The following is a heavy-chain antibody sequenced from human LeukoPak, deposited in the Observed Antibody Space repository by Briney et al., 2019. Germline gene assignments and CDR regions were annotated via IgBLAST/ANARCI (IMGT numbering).Heavy chain of an antibody. Sequence: GGSLRLSCAASGFTFSSYSMNWVRQAPGKGLEWVSYISTSSSTIYYADSVKGRFTISRDNAKNSLYLQMNSLRAEDTAVYYCARVGGGWLRFGYFDYWGQGTLVTVSS. CDR3: ARVGGGWLRFGYFDY. V-gene: IGHV3-48*04. CDR2: ISTSSSTI. D-gene: IGHD5-12*01. CDR1: GFTFSSYS. J-gene: IGHJ4*02.